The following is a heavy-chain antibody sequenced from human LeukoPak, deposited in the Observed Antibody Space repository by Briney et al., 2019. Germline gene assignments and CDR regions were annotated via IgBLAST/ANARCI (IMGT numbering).Heavy chain of an antibody. CDR1: GYTFTGYY. V-gene: IGHV1-18*04. J-gene: IGHJ4*02. D-gene: IGHD6-19*01. CDR3: ARDLSSGWTPFDY. Sequence: GASVKVSCKASGYTFTGYYIHWVRQAPGQGLEWMGWISAYNGNTNYAQKLQGRVTMTTDTSTSTAYMELRSLRSNDTAVYYCARDLSSGWTPFDYWGQGTLVTVSS. CDR2: ISAYNGNT.